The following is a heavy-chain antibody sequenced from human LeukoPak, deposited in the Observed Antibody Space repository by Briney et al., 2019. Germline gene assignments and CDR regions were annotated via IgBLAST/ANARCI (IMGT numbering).Heavy chain of an antibody. CDR3: ARDSFLYGDYPTFLEY. D-gene: IGHD4-17*01. J-gene: IGHJ4*02. CDR1: GYTFTSYG. CDR2: ISTYNGNT. Sequence: GASVKVSCKASGYTFTSYGINWVRQAPGQGLEWMGWISTYNGNTNYPQKFQGRVTMTTDTSTSTAYMELRSLKSADTALYYCARDSFLYGDYPTFLEYWGQGTLITVSS. V-gene: IGHV1-18*01.